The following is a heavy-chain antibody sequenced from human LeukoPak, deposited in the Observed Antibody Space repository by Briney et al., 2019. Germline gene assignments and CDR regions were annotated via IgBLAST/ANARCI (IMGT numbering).Heavy chain of an antibody. CDR2: IYYSGST. CDR3: ARFTPQGYGWGGYNRFDP. CDR1: SGSISSYY. Sequence: SETLSLTCTVSSGSISSYYWSWIRQPPGKGLEWIGYIYYSGSTNYNPSLKSRVTMSVDTSKNQFSLNLTSVSAADTAVYYCARFTPQGYGWGGYNRFDPWGQGTLVTVSS. J-gene: IGHJ5*02. D-gene: IGHD3-16*01. V-gene: IGHV4-59*01.